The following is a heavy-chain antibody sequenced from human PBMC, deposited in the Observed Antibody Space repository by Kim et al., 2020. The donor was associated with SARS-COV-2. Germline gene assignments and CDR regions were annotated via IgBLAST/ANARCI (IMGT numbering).Heavy chain of an antibody. D-gene: IGHD3-9*01. Sequence: GGSLRLSCAASGFTFSSYAMSWVRQAPGKGLEWVSVIYSGGSSTYYADSVKGRFTISRDNSKNTLYLRMNSLRAEDTAVYYCAKTRRDYDILTGYSYYFDYWGQGTLVTVSS. CDR1: GFTFSSYA. CDR2: IYSGGSST. CDR3: AKTRRDYDILTGYSYYFDY. J-gene: IGHJ4*02. V-gene: IGHV3-23*03.